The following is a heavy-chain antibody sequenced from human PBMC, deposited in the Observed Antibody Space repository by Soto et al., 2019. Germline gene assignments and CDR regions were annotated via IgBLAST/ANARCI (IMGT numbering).Heavy chain of an antibody. J-gene: IGHJ4*02. CDR3: ARSASTGTADY. CDR2: INQGGSES. D-gene: IGHD1-1*01. Sequence: EVHLVESGGDLVQPGGSLRLSCAASVFTFGIYWMSWVRQAPGKGLEWVANINQGGSESYYVDSAEGRFAISRDNARNSLYLQMHSLRAEDTAMYYCARSASTGTADYWGQGTLVTVSS. CDR1: VFTFGIYW. V-gene: IGHV3-7*03.